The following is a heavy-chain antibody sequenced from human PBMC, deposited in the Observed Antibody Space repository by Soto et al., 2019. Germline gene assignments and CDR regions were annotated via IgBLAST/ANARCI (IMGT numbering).Heavy chain of an antibody. J-gene: IGHJ4*02. Sequence: GSLRLSCAASGFTFISYAMNWVRQAPGKGLEWVSSISGSGGSIYYAESVKGRFTISRDTSKNTLYLQMNSLRAEDTAVYYCAALQYYFDYWGQGTLVTVSS. CDR1: GFTFISYA. V-gene: IGHV3-23*01. CDR3: AALQYYFDY. CDR2: ISGSGGSI.